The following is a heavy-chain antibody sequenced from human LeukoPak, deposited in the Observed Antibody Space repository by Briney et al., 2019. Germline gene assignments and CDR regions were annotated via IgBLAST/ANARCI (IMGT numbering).Heavy chain of an antibody. D-gene: IGHD3-10*01. J-gene: IGHJ4*02. Sequence: GGSLRLSCAASGFTVSSNYMSWVRQAPGKGLEWVSVIYSGGSTYHADSGKGRFTISRDNSKSTLYIQMNSLRAEDTAVYYCARAKPKNMVRGLIMRRESRYYFDYWGQGTLVTVSS. CDR2: IYSGGST. CDR3: ARAKPKNMVRGLIMRRESRYYFDY. V-gene: IGHV3-53*01. CDR1: GFTVSSNY.